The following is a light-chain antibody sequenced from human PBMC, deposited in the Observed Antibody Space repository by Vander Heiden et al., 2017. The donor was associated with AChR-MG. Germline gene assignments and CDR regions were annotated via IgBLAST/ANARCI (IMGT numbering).Light chain of an antibody. Sequence: EIVLTQYPGAMSLSPGERATFSCRASQSVSNSYLAWYEQNPGQAPRLLIYGASSRATGIKDRFSGSGYGTDFTLTISRLDPEDFAVYYSQQLCCQLLEVTFDPGARLGIQ. V-gene: IGKV3-20*01. J-gene: IGKJ5*01. CDR3: QQLCCQLLEVT. CDR2: GAS. CDR1: QSVSNSY.